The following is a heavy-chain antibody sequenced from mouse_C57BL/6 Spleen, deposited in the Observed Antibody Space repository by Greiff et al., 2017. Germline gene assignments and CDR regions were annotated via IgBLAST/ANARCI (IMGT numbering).Heavy chain of an antibody. CDR2: IYPGDGDT. J-gene: IGHJ2*01. CDR1: GYAFSSSW. CDR3: AREGGFDY. V-gene: IGHV1-82*01. Sequence: QVQLQQSGPELVKPGASVKISCKASGYAFSSSWMNWVKQRPGKGLEWIGRIYPGDGDTNYNGKFKGKATLTADKSSSTAYMQLSSLTSEDSAVYCCAREGGFDYWGQGTTLTVSS.